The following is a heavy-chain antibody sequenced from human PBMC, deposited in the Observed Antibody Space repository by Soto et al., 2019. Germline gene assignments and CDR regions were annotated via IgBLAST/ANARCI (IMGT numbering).Heavy chain of an antibody. J-gene: IGHJ3*02. CDR2: IYYSGST. D-gene: IGHD6-19*01. CDR1: GGSFSGYY. Sequence: SETLSLTCAVYGGSFSGYYWSWIRQPPGKGLEWIGYIYYSGSTNYNPSLKSRVTISVDTSKNQFSLKLSSVTAADTAVYYCARGRGSSGPRGAFDIWGQGTMVTVSS. CDR3: ARGRGSSGPRGAFDI. V-gene: IGHV4-59*01.